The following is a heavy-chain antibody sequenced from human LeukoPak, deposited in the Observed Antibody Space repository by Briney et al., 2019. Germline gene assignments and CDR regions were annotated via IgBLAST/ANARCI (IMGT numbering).Heavy chain of an antibody. Sequence: GGSLRLSCAASGFTFSNYWVQWVRQAPGKGLVWVSRINSDGSSTNYADSVKGRFTISRDNAKNTLYLQMNSLRAEDTAVYYCAVSLIGALDYWGQGTLVTVSS. CDR1: GFTFSNYW. J-gene: IGHJ4*02. CDR3: AVSLIGALDY. D-gene: IGHD6-6*01. CDR2: INSDGSST. V-gene: IGHV3-74*01.